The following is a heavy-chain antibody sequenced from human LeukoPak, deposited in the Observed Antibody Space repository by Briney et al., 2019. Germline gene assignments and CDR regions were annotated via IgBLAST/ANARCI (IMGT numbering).Heavy chain of an antibody. CDR3: ARESDSYDFWSGYYGYYFHLDV. Sequence: ASVKVSCKASGGTFSSYAISWVRQAPGQGLEWMGLINPSGGSTRYAQKFQGRVTMTRDMATSTGYMELSSLRSEDTAMYYCARESDSYDFWSGYYGYYFHLDVWGKGTTVPVSS. V-gene: IGHV1-46*01. J-gene: IGHJ6*03. CDR2: INPSGGST. CDR1: GGTFSSYA. D-gene: IGHD3-3*01.